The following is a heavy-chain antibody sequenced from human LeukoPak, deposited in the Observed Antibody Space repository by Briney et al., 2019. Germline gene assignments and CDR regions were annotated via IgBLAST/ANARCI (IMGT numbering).Heavy chain of an antibody. CDR2: INPNSGGT. Sequence: SSVNVSCKASGYMFTGYYMHWVRQAPGQGLEWMGWINPNSGGTNYAQKFQGRVTMTRDTSISTAYMDLNRLRSDDTAVYYCARVVGVTGTPVYYMDVWGKGTTVTVSS. V-gene: IGHV1-2*02. D-gene: IGHD6-19*01. CDR3: ARVVGVTGTPVYYMDV. J-gene: IGHJ6*03. CDR1: GYMFTGYY.